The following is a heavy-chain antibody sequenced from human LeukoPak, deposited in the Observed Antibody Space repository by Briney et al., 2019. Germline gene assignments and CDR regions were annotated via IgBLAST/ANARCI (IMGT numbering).Heavy chain of an antibody. D-gene: IGHD5/OR15-5a*01. CDR3: AREVSGDFDY. V-gene: IGHV4-59*01. J-gene: IGHJ4*02. Sequence: SETLSLTCTVSGGSMNNYYWSWIRQPPGRGLEWIGYIYNSGSTFYNPSLKSRVTISKDTSKNQFSLNLNSVTAADTAVYYCAREVSGDFDYWGQGTLVTVSS. CDR1: GGSMNNYY. CDR2: IYNSGST.